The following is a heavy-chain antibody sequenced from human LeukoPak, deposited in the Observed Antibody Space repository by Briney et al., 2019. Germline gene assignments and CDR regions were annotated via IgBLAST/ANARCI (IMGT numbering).Heavy chain of an antibody. V-gene: IGHV3-23*01. CDR2: ISGSGAST. CDR1: GFTFSSYA. CDR3: VKDSFVTRRFDP. Sequence: GGSLRLSCAASGFTFSSYAMSWVRQAPGKVLEWVSAISGSGASTYYADSVKGRFTISSDNSRNTLYLHMNSLRAEDTAVYYCVKDSFVTRRFDPGGQGTLVTVSS. D-gene: IGHD3-16*02. J-gene: IGHJ5*02.